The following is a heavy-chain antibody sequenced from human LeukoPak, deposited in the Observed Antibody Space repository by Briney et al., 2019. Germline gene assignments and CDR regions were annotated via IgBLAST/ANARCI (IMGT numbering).Heavy chain of an antibody. CDR1: GYTFTSYD. CDR2: MNPNSGNT. D-gene: IGHD2-2*01. J-gene: IGHJ6*02. V-gene: IGHV1-8*01. CDR3: ARSRYCNSTSCLHYYYYGMDV. Sequence: ASVKVSCKASGYTFTSYDINWVRQATGQGLEWMGWMNPNSGNTGYAQKFQGRVTMTRNTSISTAYMELSSLRSEDTAVYYCARSRYCNSTSCLHYYYYGMDVWGQGTTVTVSS.